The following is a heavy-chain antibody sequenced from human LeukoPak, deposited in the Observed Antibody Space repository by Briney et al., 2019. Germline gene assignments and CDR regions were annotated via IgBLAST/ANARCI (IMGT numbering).Heavy chain of an antibody. D-gene: IGHD3-22*01. V-gene: IGHV1-8*03. Sequence: ASVKVSCKASGYTFTSYDINWVRQATGQGLEWMGWMNPNSGNTGYAQKFRGRVTITRNTSISTAYMELSSLRSEDTAVYYCARNLLDYYDSSESSDSGGYYFDYWGQGTLVTVSS. CDR1: GYTFTSYD. CDR2: MNPNSGNT. CDR3: ARNLLDYYDSSESSDSGGYYFDY. J-gene: IGHJ4*02.